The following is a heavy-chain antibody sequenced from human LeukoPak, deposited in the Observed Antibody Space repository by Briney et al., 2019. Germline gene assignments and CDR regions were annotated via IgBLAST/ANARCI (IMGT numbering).Heavy chain of an antibody. V-gene: IGHV1-58*02. CDR3: AADHATRGSGSLAAFDI. Sequence: SVKVSCKASGFTFTSSAMQWVRQARGQRLEWIGWIVVGSGNTNYAQKFQERVTITRDMSTSTAYMELSSLRSGDTAVYYCAADHATRGSGSLAAFDIWGQGTMVTVSS. J-gene: IGHJ3*02. CDR1: GFTFTSSA. CDR2: IVVGSGNT. D-gene: IGHD3-10*01.